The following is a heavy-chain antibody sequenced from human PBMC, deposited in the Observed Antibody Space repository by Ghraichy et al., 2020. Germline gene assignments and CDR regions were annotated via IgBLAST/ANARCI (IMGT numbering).Heavy chain of an antibody. CDR3: ARGGWTRSGNWFDP. J-gene: IGHJ5*02. V-gene: IGHV4-34*01. CDR1: GGSFSGYY. D-gene: IGHD3/OR15-3a*01. Sequence: SETLSLTCAVYGGSFSGYYWSWIRQPPGKGLEWIGEINHSGSTNYNPSLKSRVTISVDTSKNQFSLKLSSVTAADTAVYYCARGGWTRSGNWFDPWGQGTLVTVSS. CDR2: INHSGST.